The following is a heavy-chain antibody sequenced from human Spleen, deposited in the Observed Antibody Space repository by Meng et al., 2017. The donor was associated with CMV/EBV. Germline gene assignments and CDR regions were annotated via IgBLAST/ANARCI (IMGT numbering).Heavy chain of an antibody. V-gene: IGHV5-51*01. D-gene: IGHD4-17*01. J-gene: IGHJ3*02. CDR2: IYPGDSDT. Sequence: YTFTSYWIGWVRQMPGKGLEWMGIIYPGDSDTRYSPSFQGQVTISADKSITTAYLQWSSLKASDTAMYYCARRTSRTTNPSGAFDIWGQGTMVTVSS. CDR3: ARRTSRTTNPSGAFDI. CDR1: YTFTSYW.